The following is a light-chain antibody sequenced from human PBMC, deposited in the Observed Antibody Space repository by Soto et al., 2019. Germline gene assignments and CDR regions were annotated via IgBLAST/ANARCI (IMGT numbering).Light chain of an antibody. V-gene: IGKV1-6*01. CDR1: QGIRND. CDR2: AAS. Sequence: AVQMTQSASCLSASVGDIVTITCRASQGIRNDLAWYQQKPGRAPRLLIFAASTLQSGVPSRFSGSGAGTDFTLTISSLQPEDFATYYCLQAYNYPRTFGQGTKV. CDR3: LQAYNYPRT. J-gene: IGKJ1*01.